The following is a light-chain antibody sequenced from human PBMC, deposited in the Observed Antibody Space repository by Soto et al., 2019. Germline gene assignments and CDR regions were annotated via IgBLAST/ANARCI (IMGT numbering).Light chain of an antibody. V-gene: IGLV2-14*01. CDR1: NTDVGGHHY. Sequence: QSALTQPASVSGSPGQSISISCTGTNTDVGGHHYVSWYQQHPGKAPKLMIYEVSNRPSGVSNRFSGSKSGNTASLTISGLQAEDEADYYCSSYTSSSTLVFGGGTKVTVL. CDR3: SSYTSSSTLV. J-gene: IGLJ2*01. CDR2: EVS.